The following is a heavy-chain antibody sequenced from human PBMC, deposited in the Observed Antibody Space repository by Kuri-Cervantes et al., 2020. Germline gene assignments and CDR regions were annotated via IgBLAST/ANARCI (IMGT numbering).Heavy chain of an antibody. Sequence: ASVKVSCKASGYTFTSYGISWVRQAPGQGLEWMGIINPSGGSTSYAQKFQGRVTMTRDTSTSTVYMELSSLRSEDTAVYYCARDHPQVITMIVVDYYYYYGMDVWGQGTTVTVSS. V-gene: IGHV1-46*01. CDR2: INPSGGST. CDR1: GYTFTSYG. CDR3: ARDHPQVITMIVVDYYYYYGMDV. J-gene: IGHJ6*02. D-gene: IGHD3-22*01.